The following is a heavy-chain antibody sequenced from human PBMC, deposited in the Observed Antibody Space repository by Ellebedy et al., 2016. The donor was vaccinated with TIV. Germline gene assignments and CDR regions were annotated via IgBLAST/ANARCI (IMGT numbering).Heavy chain of an antibody. CDR1: GYTFTSYD. CDR3: ARIRWYSSSWYERLRDYYYYGMDV. Sequence: ASVKVSCXASGYTFTSYDINWVRQATGQGLEWMGWMNPNSGNTGYAQKFQGRVTMTRNTSISTAYMELSSLRSEDTAVYYCARIRWYSSSWYERLRDYYYYGMDVWGQGTTVTVSS. CDR2: MNPNSGNT. V-gene: IGHV1-8*01. D-gene: IGHD6-13*01. J-gene: IGHJ6*02.